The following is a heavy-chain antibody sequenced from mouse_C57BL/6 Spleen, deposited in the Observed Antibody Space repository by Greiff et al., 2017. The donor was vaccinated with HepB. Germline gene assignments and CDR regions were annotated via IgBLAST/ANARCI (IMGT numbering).Heavy chain of an antibody. D-gene: IGHD1-1*01. V-gene: IGHV1-64*01. CDR2: IHPNSGST. CDR1: GYTFTSYW. Sequence: VQLQQPGAELVKPGASVKLSCKASGYTFTSYWMHWVKQRPGQGLEWIGMIHPNSGSTNYNEKFKSKATLTVDKSSSTAYMQLSSLTSEDSAVYYCARETVVARGYAMDYWGQGTSVTVSS. J-gene: IGHJ4*01. CDR3: ARETVVARGYAMDY.